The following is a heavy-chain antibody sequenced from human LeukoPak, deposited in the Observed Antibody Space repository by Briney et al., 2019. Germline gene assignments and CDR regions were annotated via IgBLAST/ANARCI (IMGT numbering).Heavy chain of an antibody. V-gene: IGHV3-20*04. CDR2: IFWDGGGA. Sequence: AGGSLRLSCAASGFSFRSYSMNWVRQAPGKGLEWVSGIFWDGGGAGYADSVKGRFTISRDNAKNSLYLQMNSLSTEDTAIYYCGKDISPGGLDYLGQGTLVTVSS. J-gene: IGHJ4*02. D-gene: IGHD3-10*01. CDR1: GFSFRSYS. CDR3: GKDISPGGLDY.